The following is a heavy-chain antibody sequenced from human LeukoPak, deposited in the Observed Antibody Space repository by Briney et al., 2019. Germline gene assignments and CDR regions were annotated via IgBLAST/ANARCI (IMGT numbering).Heavy chain of an antibody. Sequence: PGGSLRLSCAASGFTFTSYAMTWIRQPPGKGLEWIGYIYYNGSTNYNPSLKSRVTISVDTSKNQFSLKLSSVTAADTAVYYCAREIVYYGSGSGWFGPWGQGTLVTVSS. CDR1: GFTFTSYA. J-gene: IGHJ5*02. V-gene: IGHV4-59*01. CDR3: AREIVYYGSGSGWFGP. D-gene: IGHD3-10*01. CDR2: IYYNGST.